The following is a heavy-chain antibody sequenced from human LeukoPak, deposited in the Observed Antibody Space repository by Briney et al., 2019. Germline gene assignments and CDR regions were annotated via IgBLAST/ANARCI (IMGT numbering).Heavy chain of an antibody. CDR2: INSDGSST. J-gene: IGHJ4*02. CDR3: ARETPFGDFDY. Sequence: GGSLRLSCAASGFTFSSYWMHWVRQAPGKGLVWVSRINSDGSSTSYADSVKGRFTISRDNAKNTLYLQMNSLRAEDTAVYYCARETPFGDFDYWGQGTLVTVSS. V-gene: IGHV3-74*01. D-gene: IGHD4-23*01. CDR1: GFTFSSYW.